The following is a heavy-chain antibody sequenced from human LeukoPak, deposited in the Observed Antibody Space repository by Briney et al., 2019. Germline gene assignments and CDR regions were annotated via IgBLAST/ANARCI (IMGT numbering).Heavy chain of an antibody. V-gene: IGHV4-39*07. D-gene: IGHD6-6*01. CDR2: IYYSGST. J-gene: IGHJ6*03. Sequence: SETLSLTCTVSGGSISSSNYYWGWIRQPPGKGLEWIGNIYYSGSTYYNPSLKSRVTISIDTSKNQFSLKLYSVTAADTAVCYCARVLEYSSSSEYYYYYMDVWGKGTTVTVSS. CDR1: GGSISSSNYY. CDR3: ARVLEYSSSSEYYYYYMDV.